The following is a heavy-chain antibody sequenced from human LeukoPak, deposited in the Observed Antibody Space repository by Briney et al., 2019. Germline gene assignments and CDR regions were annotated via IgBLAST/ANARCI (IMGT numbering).Heavy chain of an antibody. CDR3: AKHRENYGDSCLDDY. CDR2: ISTAGTTV. CDR1: GFTFSGYS. V-gene: IGHV3-48*04. J-gene: IGHJ4*02. Sequence: GGSLRLSCAASGFTFSGYSLNWVRQAPGKGLEWISYISTAGTTVYYADSVKGRFAISRDNAKNSLYLQMNSLRAEDTAVYYCAKHRENYGDSCLDDYWGQGTLVTVSS. D-gene: IGHD4-17*01.